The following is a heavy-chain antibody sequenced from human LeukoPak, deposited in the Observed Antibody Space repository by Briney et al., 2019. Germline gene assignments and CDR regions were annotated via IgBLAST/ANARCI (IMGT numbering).Heavy chain of an antibody. CDR1: GASTGSRTYY. V-gene: IGHV4-39*01. CDR3: ATHRGAGSGDYENALEI. D-gene: IGHD4-17*01. Sequence: PSETLSLTCTVSGASTGSRTYYWDWFRQHPGKGLEWIGNIYYCGSTHYNPSLKSRVTISVDTSKNQFSLKLNSVTAADTAVYYCATHRGAGSGDYENALEIWGQGTMVTVSS. J-gene: IGHJ3*02. CDR2: IYYCGST.